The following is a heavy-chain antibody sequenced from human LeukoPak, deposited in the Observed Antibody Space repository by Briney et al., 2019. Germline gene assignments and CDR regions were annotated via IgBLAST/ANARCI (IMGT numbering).Heavy chain of an antibody. D-gene: IGHD1-26*01. CDR1: GGSISSGGYY. CDR2: IYYSGST. V-gene: IGHV4-31*03. Sequence: SQTLSLTCTVSGGSISSGGYYWSWIRQHPGTGLEWIGYIYYSGSTYYNPSLKSRVTISVDTSKNQFSLKLSSVTAADTAVYYCARAGELNYNWFDPWGQGTLVTVSS. CDR3: ARAGELNYNWFDP. J-gene: IGHJ5*02.